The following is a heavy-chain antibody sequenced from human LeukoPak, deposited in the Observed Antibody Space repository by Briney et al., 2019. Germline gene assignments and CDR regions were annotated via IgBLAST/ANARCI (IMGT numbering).Heavy chain of an antibody. D-gene: IGHD3-3*01. J-gene: IGHJ4*02. CDR2: IYYSGST. CDR1: GGSISSGGYY. CDR3: ARADFWSGNQGFDY. Sequence: SQTLSLTCTVSGGSISSGGYYWSWIRQHPGKGLGWIGYIYYSGSTYYNPSLKSRVTISVDTSKNQFSLKLSSVTAADTAVYYCARADFWSGNQGFDYWGQGTLVTVSS. V-gene: IGHV4-31*03.